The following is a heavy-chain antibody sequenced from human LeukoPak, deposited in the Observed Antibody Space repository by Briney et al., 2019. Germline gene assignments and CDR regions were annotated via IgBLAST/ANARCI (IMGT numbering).Heavy chain of an antibody. Sequence: GGSLRLSCAASGFTFSSYAMSWVRQAPGKGLEWVSAISGSGGSTYYADSVKGRFTISRDNSKNTLYLQMNSLRAEDTAVYYCAKLSQVYYYYYYMDVWGKGTTVTVSS. J-gene: IGHJ6*03. V-gene: IGHV3-23*01. CDR2: ISGSGGST. CDR1: GFTFSSYA. CDR3: AKLSQVYYYYYYMDV.